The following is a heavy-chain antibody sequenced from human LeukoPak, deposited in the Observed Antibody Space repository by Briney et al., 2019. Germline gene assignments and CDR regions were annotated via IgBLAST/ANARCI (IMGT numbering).Heavy chain of an antibody. J-gene: IGHJ5*02. V-gene: IGHV4-4*07. CDR1: GGSISSYY. Sequence: SETLSLTCTVSGGSISSYYWSWIRQPAGKGLEWIGRIYTSGSTNYNPSPKSRVTMSVDTSKNQFSLKLSSVTAADTAVYYCARDWESLTGYFSVNWFDPWGQGTLVTASS. D-gene: IGHD3-9*01. CDR2: IYTSGST. CDR3: ARDWESLTGYFSVNWFDP.